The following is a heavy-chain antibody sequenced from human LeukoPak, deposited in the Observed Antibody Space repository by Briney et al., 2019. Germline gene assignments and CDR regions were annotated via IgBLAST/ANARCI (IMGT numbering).Heavy chain of an antibody. D-gene: IGHD3-10*01. CDR1: GFTFSNYW. Sequence: GGSLRLSCAASGFTFSNYWMNWVRQAPGKGLEWVANIKQDGSEQYYVDSVKGRFTISRDNTKNSLYLQMNSLRAEDRAVYYCASQPGKLWFGEFYGMDVWGQGTTVTVSS. V-gene: IGHV3-7*01. CDR2: IKQDGSEQ. J-gene: IGHJ6*02. CDR3: ASQPGKLWFGEFYGMDV.